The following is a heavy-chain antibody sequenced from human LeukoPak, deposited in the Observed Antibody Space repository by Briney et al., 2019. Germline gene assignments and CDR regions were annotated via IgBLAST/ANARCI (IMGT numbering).Heavy chain of an antibody. J-gene: IGHJ3*01. Sequence: ASVKVSCKTSGYTFTNYDIYWVRQAPGQGLECMGWISGYTGDTKYAQILQGRFTVATDTSTSTAYMELRSLTYDDTAVYYCARAGYCGDGGCRGGSAFDVWGQGTMVTVSS. V-gene: IGHV1-18*01. CDR1: GYTFTNYD. CDR2: ISGYTGDT. CDR3: ARAGYCGDGGCRGGSAFDV. D-gene: IGHD2-15*01.